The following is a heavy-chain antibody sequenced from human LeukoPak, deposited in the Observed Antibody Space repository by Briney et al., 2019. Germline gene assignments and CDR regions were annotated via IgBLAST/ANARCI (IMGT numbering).Heavy chain of an antibody. CDR3: ARGLIAAAGNDAFDI. Sequence: SETLSLTCTVSGGSISGYYWSWIRQPPGKGLEWIGEINHSGSTNYNPSLKSRVTISVDTSKNQFSLKLSSVTAADTAVYYCARGLIAAAGNDAFDIWGQGTMVTVSS. V-gene: IGHV4-34*01. D-gene: IGHD6-13*01. CDR1: GGSISGYY. CDR2: INHSGST. J-gene: IGHJ3*02.